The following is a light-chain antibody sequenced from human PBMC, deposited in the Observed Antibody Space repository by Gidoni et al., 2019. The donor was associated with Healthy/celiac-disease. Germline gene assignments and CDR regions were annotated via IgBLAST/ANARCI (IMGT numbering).Light chain of an antibody. CDR3: QQRSNWPLIT. V-gene: IGKV3-11*01. CDR2: DAS. J-gene: IGKJ5*01. Sequence: EIVLTQSPATLSLSPGERATLSCRASQRFSSYLAWYQQKPGQAPRLLIYDASNRATGIPARFSGSGSGTDFTLTISSLEPEDFAVYYCQQRSNWPLITFGQGTRLEIK. CDR1: QRFSSY.